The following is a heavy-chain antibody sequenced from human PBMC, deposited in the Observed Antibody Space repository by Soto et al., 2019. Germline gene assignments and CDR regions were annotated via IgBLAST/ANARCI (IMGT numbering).Heavy chain of an antibody. CDR3: AKSVPDPACRGGGCHRTFDY. J-gene: IGHJ4*02. CDR1: GFTLGAYV. CDR2: ISADGRDL. Sequence: QAQLVESGGGVVQPGGSVRLSCTASGFTLGAYVMHWVRQAQGKGPEWVAAISADGRDLFYAASVEGRFTISRANSKNTLFLQMNSLTSEDTSVYSCAKSVPDPACRGGGCHRTFDYWGQGTLVTVSS. D-gene: IGHD2-15*01. V-gene: IGHV3-30*18.